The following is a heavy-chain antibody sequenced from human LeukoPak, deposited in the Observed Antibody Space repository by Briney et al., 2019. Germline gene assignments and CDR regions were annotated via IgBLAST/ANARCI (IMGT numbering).Heavy chain of an antibody. CDR2: IYYSGST. CDR1: GGPISSYC. J-gene: IGHJ4*02. CDR3: ARHVSWTDVNFAC. D-gene: IGHD3-16*02. V-gene: IGHV4-59*08. Sequence: SETLSLTCTVSGGPISSYCWSWIRQPPGKGLDWIGYIYYSGSTYSNPSLKSRVTISVDTSRKQFSMKLSSVTAADTAVYYSARHVSWTDVNFACWGPGTLVTVSS.